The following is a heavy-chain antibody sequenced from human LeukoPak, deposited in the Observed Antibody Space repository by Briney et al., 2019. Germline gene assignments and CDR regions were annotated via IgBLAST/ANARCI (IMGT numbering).Heavy chain of an antibody. D-gene: IGHD2-2*01. V-gene: IGHV4-34*01. Sequence: SETLSLTCAVYGGSFSGYYWSWIRQPPEKGLEWIGEINHSGSTNYNPSLKSRVTISVDTSKNQFSLKLSSVTAADTAVYYCAREGRYCSSTSCSNWFDPWGQGTLVTVSS. CDR1: GGSFSGYY. J-gene: IGHJ5*02. CDR2: INHSGST. CDR3: AREGRYCSSTSCSNWFDP.